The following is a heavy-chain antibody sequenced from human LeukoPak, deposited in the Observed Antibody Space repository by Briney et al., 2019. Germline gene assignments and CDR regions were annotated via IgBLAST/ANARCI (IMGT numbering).Heavy chain of an antibody. J-gene: IGHJ4*02. CDR3: ARLNTNVPDY. Sequence: GESLKISCKSSGYGFTTYWIGWMRQMPGKGLEWVGIIFPGDSDTIYSPSFQGQVTISADYSINTAYLHWSSLRASDTAIYYCARLNTNVPDYWGQGTLVTVSS. D-gene: IGHD2-8*01. CDR1: GYGFTTYW. CDR2: IFPGDSDT. V-gene: IGHV5-51*01.